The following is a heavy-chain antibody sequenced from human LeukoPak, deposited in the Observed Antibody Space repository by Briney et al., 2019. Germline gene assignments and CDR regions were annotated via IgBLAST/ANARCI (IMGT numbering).Heavy chain of an antibody. V-gene: IGHV1-69*13. CDR3: ARVRYRLAETYIDY. D-gene: IGHD3-16*01. CDR1: GGTFSSYT. Sequence: SVKVSCKASGGTFSSYTITWVRQAPGQGLEWMGGIIPIFGTANYAQKFQGRVTITADESTSTAYMELSSLRSEDTAVYYCARVRYRLAETYIDYWGQGTLVTVSS. J-gene: IGHJ4*02. CDR2: IIPIFGTA.